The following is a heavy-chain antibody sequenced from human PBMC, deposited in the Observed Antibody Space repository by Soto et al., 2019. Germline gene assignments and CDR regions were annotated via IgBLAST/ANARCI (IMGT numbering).Heavy chain of an antibody. D-gene: IGHD1-1*01. J-gene: IGHJ4*02. CDR1: GYTFNSYD. CDR3: ARRAETNGWNGFGADKYYFDF. Sequence: ASVKVSCKASGYTFNSYDIYWVRQATGQGLDWMGWMNPHTGNSAYAQKFQGRVTVTSDTSINTVHMELNSLRSEDTAVYYCARRAETNGWNGFGADKYYFDFWGQGTLVTVSS. CDR2: MNPHTGNS. V-gene: IGHV1-8*01.